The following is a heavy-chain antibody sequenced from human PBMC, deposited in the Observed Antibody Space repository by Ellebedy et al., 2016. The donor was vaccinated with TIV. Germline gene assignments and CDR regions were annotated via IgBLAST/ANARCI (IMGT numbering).Heavy chain of an antibody. D-gene: IGHD2-21*02. Sequence: PGGSLRLSCAASGFSFIRFPFPWVLLAPGKGLEWVALISSDGNNIYYADAVKGRFAISRDHSKSTLFLQMNSLRPEDTAVYYCARESTYCGADCYSLXEKWGQGALVTVSA. CDR3: ARESTYCGADCYSLXEK. CDR2: ISSDGNNI. CDR1: GFSFIRFP. J-gene: IGHJ4*02. V-gene: IGHV3-30*09.